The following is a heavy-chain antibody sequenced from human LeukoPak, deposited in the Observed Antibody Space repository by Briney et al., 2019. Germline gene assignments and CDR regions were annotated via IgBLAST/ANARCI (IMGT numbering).Heavy chain of an antibody. Sequence: ASVKVSCKASGYTFTGYYMHWVRQAPGQGLXXXXWINPNSGGTNYAQKFQGRVTMTRDTSISTAYMELSRLRSDDTAVYYCARGYCSGGSCYLVYWGQGTLVTVSS. CDR3: ARGYCSGGSCYLVY. CDR1: GYTFTGYY. CDR2: INPNSGGT. J-gene: IGHJ4*02. V-gene: IGHV1-2*02. D-gene: IGHD2-15*01.